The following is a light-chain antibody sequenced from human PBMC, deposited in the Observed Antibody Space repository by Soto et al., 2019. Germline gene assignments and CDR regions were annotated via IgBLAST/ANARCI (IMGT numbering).Light chain of an antibody. CDR1: SGHSSYA. J-gene: IGLJ2*01. CDR2: LNSDGSH. V-gene: IGLV4-69*01. Sequence: QLVLTQSPSASASLGASVKLTCTLSSGHSSYAIAWHQQQPEKGPRYLMKLNSDGSHSKGDGIPDRFSGSSSGAERYLTISSLQSEDDAEYYCQTWGTGIHVVFGGGTKLTVL. CDR3: QTWGTGIHVV.